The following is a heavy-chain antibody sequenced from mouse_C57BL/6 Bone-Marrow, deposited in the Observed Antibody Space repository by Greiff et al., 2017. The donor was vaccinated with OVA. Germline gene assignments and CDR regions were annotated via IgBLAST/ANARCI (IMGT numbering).Heavy chain of an antibody. CDR2: IDPGSGDT. V-gene: IGHV1-76*01. J-gene: IGHJ4*01. Sequence: VKLMESGAELVRPGASVKLSCKASGYTFTDYYIHWVKQRPGQGLEWIARIDPGSGDTYYNEKFKGKATLTAEKSSSTAYRQLSSLTSDDAAVYCCASAGCYVPYAMDYWGQGTSVTVSS. CDR1: GYTFTDYY. D-gene: IGHD1-1*02. CDR3: ASAGCYVPYAMDY.